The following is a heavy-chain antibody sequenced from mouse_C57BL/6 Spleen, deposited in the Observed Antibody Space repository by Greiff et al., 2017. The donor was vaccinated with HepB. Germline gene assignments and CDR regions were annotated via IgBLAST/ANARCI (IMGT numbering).Heavy chain of an antibody. Sequence: EVQRVESGAELVRPGASVKLSCTASGFNIKDYYMHWVKQRPEQGLEWIGRIDPEDGDTEYAPKFQGKATMTADTSSNTAYLQLSSLTSEDTAVYYCTTVTTVTPDWYFDVWGTGTTVTVSS. CDR2: IDPEDGDT. CDR3: TTVTTVTPDWYFDV. J-gene: IGHJ1*03. V-gene: IGHV14-1*01. CDR1: GFNIKDYY. D-gene: IGHD1-1*01.